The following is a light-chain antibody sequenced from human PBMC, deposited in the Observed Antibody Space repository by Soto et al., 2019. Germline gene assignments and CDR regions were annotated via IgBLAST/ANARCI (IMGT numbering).Light chain of an antibody. V-gene: IGKV3-20*01. CDR3: QQYCSSST. Sequence: EIVLTQSPATLSLSPGERATLSCRASQSVSSSYLTWYQHKPSQAPSLLNYGATSKGTGIPDMFSGRGSGTDSSLTTNIQEPEDVAEYDCQQYCSSSTCGPGTKVDIK. CDR1: QSVSSSY. J-gene: IGKJ3*01. CDR2: GAT.